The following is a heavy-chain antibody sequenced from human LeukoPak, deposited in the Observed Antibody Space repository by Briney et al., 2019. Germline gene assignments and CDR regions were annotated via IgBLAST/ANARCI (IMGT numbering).Heavy chain of an antibody. Sequence: SVKVSCKASGGTFSSYAISWVRQAPGQGLEWMGGIIPIFGTANYAQKFQGRVTITADKSTSTAYMELSSLRSGDTAVYCCAREGQWLVKGWFDPWGQGTLVTVSS. V-gene: IGHV1-69*06. CDR3: AREGQWLVKGWFDP. J-gene: IGHJ5*02. CDR1: GGTFSSYA. CDR2: IIPIFGTA. D-gene: IGHD6-19*01.